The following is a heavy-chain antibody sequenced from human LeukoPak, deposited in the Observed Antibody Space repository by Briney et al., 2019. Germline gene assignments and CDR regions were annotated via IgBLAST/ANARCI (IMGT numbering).Heavy chain of an antibody. J-gene: IGHJ3*02. Sequence: SETLSLTCTVSGGSISSSSYYWGWIRQPPGKGLEWIGSIYYSGSTNYNPSLKSRVTISVDTSKNQFSLKLSSVTAADTAVYYCARKRKTPLRIAGGAFDIWGQGTMVTVSS. CDR1: GGSISSSSYY. D-gene: IGHD2-15*01. V-gene: IGHV4-39*07. CDR3: ARKRKTPLRIAGGAFDI. CDR2: IYYSGST.